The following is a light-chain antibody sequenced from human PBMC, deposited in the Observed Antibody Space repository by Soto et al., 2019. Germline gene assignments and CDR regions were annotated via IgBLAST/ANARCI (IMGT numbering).Light chain of an antibody. J-gene: IGLJ2*01. V-gene: IGLV2-11*01. Sequence: QSVLTQPRSVSGSPGQSVTISCTGTSSDVDGYNYVSWYQQYPGKAPKLMIYDVTKRPSGVPDRFSGSKSGNTASLTISGLQAEDEADYYCCSYAGSRALFGGGTKVTVL. CDR2: DVT. CDR3: CSYAGSRAL. CDR1: SSDVDGYNY.